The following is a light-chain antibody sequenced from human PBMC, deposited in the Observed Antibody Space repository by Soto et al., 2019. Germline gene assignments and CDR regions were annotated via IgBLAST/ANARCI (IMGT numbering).Light chain of an antibody. V-gene: IGLV1-44*01. CDR2: RTN. Sequence: QSVLTQPPSASGTPGQRVSITCSGSSSNIGSNIVNWYQQLPGRAPKLLIYRTNQRPSGVPDRFSASKSGTSASLAISGLQSEDEADYYCSSYTTSSTRVFGGGTQLTVL. J-gene: IGLJ3*02. CDR3: SSYTTSSTRV. CDR1: SSNIGSNI.